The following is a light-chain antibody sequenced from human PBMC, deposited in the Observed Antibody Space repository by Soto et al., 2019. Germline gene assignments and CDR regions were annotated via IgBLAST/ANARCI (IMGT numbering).Light chain of an antibody. CDR3: SSYAGSNNLYG. V-gene: IGLV2-8*01. Sequence: QSVLTQPPSASGSPGQSVTISCTGTSSDFGGYNYVSWYQQHPGKAPKLMIYEVSKRPSGVPDRFSGSKSGNTASLTVSGLQAEDEADYYCSSYAGSNNLYGFGTGTKVTVL. CDR1: SSDFGGYNY. J-gene: IGLJ1*01. CDR2: EVS.